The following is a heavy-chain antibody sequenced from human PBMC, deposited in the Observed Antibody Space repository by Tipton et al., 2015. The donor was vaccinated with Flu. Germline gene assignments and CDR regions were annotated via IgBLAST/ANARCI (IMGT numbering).Heavy chain of an antibody. CDR1: DYSISSGYY. CDR2: LYHSGST. D-gene: IGHD3-22*01. V-gene: IGHV4-38-2*01. Sequence: TLSLTCAVSDYSISSGYYWGWIRQPPGKGLEWIGSLYHSGSTYYNPSLTSRVTISVDTSKNRFSLKLSSVTAADTAVFYCARHAQGYHDSSAAWVRYWYFVVGSRGTRVTVSS. J-gene: IGHJ2*01. CDR3: ARHAQGYHDSSAAWVRYWYFVV.